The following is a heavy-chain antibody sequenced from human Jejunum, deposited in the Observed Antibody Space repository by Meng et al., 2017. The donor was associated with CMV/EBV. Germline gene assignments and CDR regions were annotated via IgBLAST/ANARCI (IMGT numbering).Heavy chain of an antibody. CDR1: GYHFTSYN. J-gene: IGHJ4*02. CDR3: ARDGLSGRYFDY. Sequence: CKSSGYHFTSYNILWVRQAPGRGPEWMGRINTNTGNPTYAQDFKGRFVFTLDTSVSTTYLQISRLKADDTAVYYCARDGLSGRYFDYWGQGTLVTVSS. CDR2: INTNTGNP. V-gene: IGHV7-4-1*02. D-gene: IGHD1-26*01.